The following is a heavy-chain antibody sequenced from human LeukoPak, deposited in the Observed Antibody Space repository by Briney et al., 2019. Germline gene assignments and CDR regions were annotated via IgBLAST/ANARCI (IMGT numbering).Heavy chain of an antibody. CDR3: ARGGPGSSTSCCP. J-gene: IGHJ5*02. V-gene: IGHV1-69*13. CDR1: GGTFSSYA. D-gene: IGHD2-2*01. CDR2: IIPIFGTA. Sequence: GASVKVSYKASGGTFSSYAISWVRQAPGQGLEWMGGIIPIFGTANYAQKFQGRVTITADESTSTAYMELSSLRSEDTAVYYCARGGPGSSTSCCPWGQGTLVTVSS.